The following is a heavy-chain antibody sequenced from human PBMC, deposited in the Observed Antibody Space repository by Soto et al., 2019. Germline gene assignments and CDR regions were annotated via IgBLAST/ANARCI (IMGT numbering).Heavy chain of an antibody. V-gene: IGHV1-8*01. CDR2: MNPNSGNT. Sequence: QVQLVQSGPEVKKPGASVKVSCKASGYTFTSYDINWVRQATGQGLELMGWMNPNSGNTGYAQKCQGRVTMTRNTSISTAYMGLCSLRYEDTTVYYCARTLYGDNVLYWGQGTLVTVSS. J-gene: IGHJ4*02. D-gene: IGHD4-17*01. CDR1: GYTFTSYD. CDR3: ARTLYGDNVLY.